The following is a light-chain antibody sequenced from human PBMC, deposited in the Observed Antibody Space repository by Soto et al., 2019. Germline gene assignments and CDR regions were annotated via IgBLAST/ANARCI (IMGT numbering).Light chain of an antibody. CDR2: RNN. Sequence: QSVLTQPPSASGTPGQRVTISCSGSSSNIGINYVYWYQQLPGTAPKLLIYRNNQRPSGVPDRFSGSKSGTSASLAISGLRSEDEADYYRTAWDDRLRYVFGTGTKVTVL. V-gene: IGLV1-47*01. J-gene: IGLJ1*01. CDR1: SSNIGINY. CDR3: TAWDDRLRYV.